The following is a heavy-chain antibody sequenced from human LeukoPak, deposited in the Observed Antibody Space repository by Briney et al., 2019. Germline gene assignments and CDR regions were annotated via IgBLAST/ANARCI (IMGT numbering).Heavy chain of an antibody. D-gene: IGHD5-12*01. CDR1: GFTFSSYD. J-gene: IGHJ3*02. CDR3: ARTGYGNDAFDI. CDR2: IGTAGDT. Sequence: GGSLRLSCAASGFTFSSYDMHWDRQATGKGLEWVSAIGTAGDTYYPGSVKGRFTISRENAKNSLYLQMNSLRAGDTAVYYCARTGYGNDAFDIWGQGTMVTVSS. V-gene: IGHV3-13*01.